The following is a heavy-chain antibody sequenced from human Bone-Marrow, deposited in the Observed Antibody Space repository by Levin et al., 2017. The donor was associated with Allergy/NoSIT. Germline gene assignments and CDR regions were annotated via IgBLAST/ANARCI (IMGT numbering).Heavy chain of an antibody. Sequence: SCAASGFTFSSYSMNWVRQAPGRGLEWVSSISSSSSYIYYADSVKGRFTISRDNAKNSLYLQMNSLRAEDTAVYYCARDESQEHAFDIWGQGTMVTVSS. CDR1: GFTFSSYS. CDR2: ISSSSSYI. J-gene: IGHJ3*02. D-gene: IGHD1-26*01. V-gene: IGHV3-21*01. CDR3: ARDESQEHAFDI.